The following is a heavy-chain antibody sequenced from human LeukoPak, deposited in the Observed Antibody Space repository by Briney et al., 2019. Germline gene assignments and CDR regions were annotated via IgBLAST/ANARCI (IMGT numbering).Heavy chain of an antibody. CDR1: GSTFSNAW. CDR3: RYSYGHFDY. Sequence: GGSLRLSCAASGSTFSNAWMSWVRQAPGKGLEWVGRIKSKTDGGTTDYAAPVKDRFTISRDDSKNTLYLQMNSLKTEDTAVYYCRYSYGHFDYWGQGTLVTVSS. J-gene: IGHJ4*02. CDR2: IKSKTDGGTT. V-gene: IGHV3-15*01. D-gene: IGHD5-18*01.